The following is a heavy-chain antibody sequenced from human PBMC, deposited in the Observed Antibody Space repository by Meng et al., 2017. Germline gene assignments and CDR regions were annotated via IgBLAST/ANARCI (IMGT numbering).Heavy chain of an antibody. J-gene: IGHJ6*02. V-gene: IGHV3-74*01. CDR3: ARDSSYGGYAGYYYYYYGMDV. CDR2: INSDGGST. D-gene: IGHD5-12*01. CDR1: GFTFSSYW. Sequence: GGSLRLSCAASGFTFSSYWMHWVRQAPGKGLVWVSRINSDGGSTSYADSVKGRFTISRDNAKNTLYLQMNSLRAEDTAVYYCARDSSYGGYAGYYYYYYGMDVWGQGTTVTVSS.